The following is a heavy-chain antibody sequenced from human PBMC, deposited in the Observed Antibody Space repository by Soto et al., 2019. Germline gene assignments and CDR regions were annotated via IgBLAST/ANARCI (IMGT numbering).Heavy chain of an antibody. CDR2: IYPGDSDT. V-gene: IGHV5-51*01. CDR1: GYSFTSYW. D-gene: IGHD3-22*01. J-gene: IGHJ6*02. CDR3: ARLYYYDSSGYSSYGMDV. Sequence: GESLKISCKGSGYSFTSYWIDWVRQMPGKGLEWMGIIYPGDSDTRYSPSFQGQVTISADKSISTAYLQWSSLKASDTAMYYCARLYYYDSSGYSSYGMDVWGQGTTVTVSS.